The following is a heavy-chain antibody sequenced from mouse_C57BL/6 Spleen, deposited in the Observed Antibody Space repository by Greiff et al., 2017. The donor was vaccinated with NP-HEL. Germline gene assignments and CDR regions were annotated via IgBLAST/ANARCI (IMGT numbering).Heavy chain of an antibody. CDR2: IDPSDSET. J-gene: IGHJ4*01. Sequence: VQLQQPGAELVRPGSSVKLSCKASGYTFTSYWMHWVKQRPIQGLEWIGNIDPSDSETHYNQKFKDKATLTVDKSSSTAYMQLSSLTSDDSAVYYCARRSSWIGAMDYWGQGTSVTVSS. V-gene: IGHV1-52*01. CDR3: ARRSSWIGAMDY. CDR1: GYTFTSYW.